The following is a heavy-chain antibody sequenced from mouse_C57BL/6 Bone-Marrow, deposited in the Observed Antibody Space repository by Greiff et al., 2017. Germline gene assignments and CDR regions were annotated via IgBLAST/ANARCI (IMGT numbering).Heavy chain of an antibody. D-gene: IGHD1-1*02. J-gene: IGHJ4*01. CDR2: IHPNSGST. CDR3: ARTLWYAMDY. V-gene: IGHV1-64*01. Sequence: QVQLQQPGAGLVKPGASVKLSCKASGYTFTSYWMHWVKQRPGQGLEWIGMIHPNSGSTNYNEKFKSKATLTVDKSSSTAYMQLSSLTSEDSAVYYCARTLWYAMDYWGQGTSVTVSS. CDR1: GYTFTSYW.